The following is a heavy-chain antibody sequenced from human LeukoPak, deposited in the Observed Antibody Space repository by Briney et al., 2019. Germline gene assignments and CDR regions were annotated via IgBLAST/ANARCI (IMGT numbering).Heavy chain of an antibody. CDR3: TRHNYDRSGYGAFDI. D-gene: IGHD3-22*01. CDR1: GFTFSGSD. J-gene: IGHJ3*02. CDR2: IRSKTNNYAT. Sequence: GGSLKLSCAASGFTFSGSDIHWVRQASGKGLEWVGHIRSKTNNYATADAASVKGRFTFSRDDSKNTTYIQMNSLKTEDTAVYYCTRHNYDRSGYGAFDIWGQGTMVTVSS. V-gene: IGHV3-73*01.